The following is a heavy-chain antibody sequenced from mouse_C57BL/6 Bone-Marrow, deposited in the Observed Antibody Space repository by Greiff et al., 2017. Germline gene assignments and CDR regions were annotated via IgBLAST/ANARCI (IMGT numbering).Heavy chain of an antibody. CDR1: GYTFTSYT. CDR3: ARSFNWEFAY. Sequence: VQLQQSGAELARPGASVKMSCKASGYTFTSYTMHWVKPRPGQGLEWIGYINPSRGYTKYNQKFKDKATLTAEKSSSTAYMQLSSLTSEDSAVYYCARSFNWEFAYWGQGTLVTVSA. CDR2: INPSRGYT. D-gene: IGHD4-1*01. J-gene: IGHJ3*01. V-gene: IGHV1-4*01.